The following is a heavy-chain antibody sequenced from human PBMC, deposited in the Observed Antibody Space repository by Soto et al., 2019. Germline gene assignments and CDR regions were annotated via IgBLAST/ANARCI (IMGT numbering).Heavy chain of an antibody. J-gene: IGHJ4*02. D-gene: IGHD5-12*01. V-gene: IGHV4-59*01. CDR3: AVGMAKTLDY. CDR1: GGSISPYY. Sequence: QVQLQESGPGLVKPSETLSLTCTVSGGSISPYYWNWIRQSPGKGLEWIGYMYHSGDTIYNPSLRSGVTISEDTSTNQFSLRLSSVTAADTAVYYCAVGMAKTLDYWGQGTLVTVSS. CDR2: MYHSGDT.